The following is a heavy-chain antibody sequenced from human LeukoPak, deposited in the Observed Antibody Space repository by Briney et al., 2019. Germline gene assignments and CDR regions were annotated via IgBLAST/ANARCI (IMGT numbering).Heavy chain of an antibody. J-gene: IGHJ1*01. CDR3: VRDFMGMGGTTAYLHH. V-gene: IGHV3-21*01. Sequence: GGSLRLSCAASGFTFSSYSMNWVRQAPGKGLEWVSSISRSSRHVYYGGSVKGRFTISRDNAKNSLFLQMNSLRAEDMAVYYCVRDFMGMGGTTAYLHHWGQGTLVTVSS. CDR2: ISRSSRHV. D-gene: IGHD1-1*01. CDR1: GFTFSSYS.